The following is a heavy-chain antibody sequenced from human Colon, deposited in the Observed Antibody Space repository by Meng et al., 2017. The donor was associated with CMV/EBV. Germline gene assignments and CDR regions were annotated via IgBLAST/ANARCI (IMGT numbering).Heavy chain of an antibody. CDR2: IWHDGRKT. CDR3: AKVLGVGATDFDY. Sequence: GESLKISCAASGFTFSSYAMHWVRQAPGKGLEWVAYIWHDGRKTWYADSVKVRVTISRDNSRNPMDLQMHSLRVEDTAIYYCAKVLGVGATDFDYWGQGTLVTVSS. D-gene: IGHD1-26*01. J-gene: IGHJ4*02. CDR1: GFTFSSYA. V-gene: IGHV3-30*02.